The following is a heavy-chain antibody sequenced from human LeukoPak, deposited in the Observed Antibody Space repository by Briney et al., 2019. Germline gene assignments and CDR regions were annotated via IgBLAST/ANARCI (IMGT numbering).Heavy chain of an antibody. J-gene: IGHJ4*02. CDR2: INSDGTTT. CDR3: ARDGGGPLD. CDR1: GFSFSNSW. D-gene: IGHD3-10*01. Sequence: PGGSLRLSCAASGFSFSNSWMHWVRQAPGKGLVWVSRINSDGTTTYYADSVKGRFTISRDNAMNSLFLQMNRLRADDTAVYYCARDGGGPLDWGQGTLVTVSS. V-gene: IGHV3-74*01.